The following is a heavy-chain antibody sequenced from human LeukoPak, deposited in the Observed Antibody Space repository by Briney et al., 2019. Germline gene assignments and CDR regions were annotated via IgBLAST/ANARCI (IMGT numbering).Heavy chain of an antibody. D-gene: IGHD2-21*01. CDR1: GFTFSTYT. CDR2: IGNNGGGI. Sequence: GGSLRLSCAASGFTFSTYTMYWVRHPPGKRLEWVSIIGNNGGGIHYADSVKGRFTISRDNFKNALYLQMNSLRVEDTAVYYCARDCGILRTDCGDALDIWGQGTMVTVSS. V-gene: IGHV3-23*01. CDR3: ARDCGILRTDCGDALDI. J-gene: IGHJ3*02.